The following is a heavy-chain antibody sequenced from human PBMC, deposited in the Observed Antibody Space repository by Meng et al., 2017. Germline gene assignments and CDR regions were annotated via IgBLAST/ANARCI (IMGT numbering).Heavy chain of an antibody. CDR1: GFTFRNYC. CDR2: IKPDGTMT. J-gene: IGHJ5*02. V-gene: IGHV3-74*01. CDR3: ARSDWFDP. Sequence: VQCVESGGGLVQSGGSLRLSCTASGFTFRNYCMHWVRQAPGKVLVWVSRIKPDGTMTVYADSVKGRFTISRDNAKNTLYLQMNSLRSDDTAVYYCARSDWFDPWGQGTLVTVSS.